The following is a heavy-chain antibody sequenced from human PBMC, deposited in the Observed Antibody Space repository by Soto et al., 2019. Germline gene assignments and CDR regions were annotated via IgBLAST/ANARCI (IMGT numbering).Heavy chain of an antibody. D-gene: IGHD4-17*01. V-gene: IGHV3-15*07. CDR3: TTDSYMTNIIVRFDY. CDR2: VKSKTDGGTT. Sequence: GGSLRLSCAASGFIFSNAWINWVRQAPGKGLEWVGRVKSKTDGGTTDFAAPVKGRFAISRDDSKNMVYLEMNSLKTEDTAIYYCTTDSYMTNIIVRFDYWXHGXLVXVSS. CDR1: GFIFSNAW. J-gene: IGHJ4*01.